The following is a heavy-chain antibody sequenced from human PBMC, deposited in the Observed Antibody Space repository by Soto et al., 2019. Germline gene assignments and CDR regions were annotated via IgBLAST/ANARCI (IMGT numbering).Heavy chain of an antibody. CDR1: GGPMSNYY. D-gene: IGHD3-10*01. CDR3: SRHGFRPLHGLVDV. CDR2: MGYDGYT. Sequence: QVQLQESGPGLVKPSETLSLTCTISGGPMSNYYCSWFRQPPGQGLEWIGYMGYDGYTSYNPSLRSRDTNSLFSSTPKFSLSLRFLTAADTALFYCSRHGFRPLHGLVDVWGQGTTVTVSS. J-gene: IGHJ6*02. V-gene: IGHV4-59*08.